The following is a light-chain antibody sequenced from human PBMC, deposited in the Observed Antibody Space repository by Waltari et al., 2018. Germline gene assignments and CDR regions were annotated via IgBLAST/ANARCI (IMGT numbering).Light chain of an antibody. J-gene: IGLJ3*02. CDR2: VNSDRSH. V-gene: IGLV4-69*01. CDR3: QTGGHGTWV. CDR1: SGHGSNI. Sequence: QLVLTQSPSASASLRASVKLTSTLSSGHGSNIIAWHQQQPEKGPRYLMKVNSDRSHSKGDEIPDRFSGSSSGAERYLTISSLQSEDEADYYCQTGGHGTWVFGGGTKLTVL.